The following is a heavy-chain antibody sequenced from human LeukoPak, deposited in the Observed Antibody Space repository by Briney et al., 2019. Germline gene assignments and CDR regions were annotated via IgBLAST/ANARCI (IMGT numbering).Heavy chain of an antibody. CDR2: IKQDGSEK. J-gene: IGHJ4*02. D-gene: IGHD6-19*01. CDR3: ARDLSSGWYDY. Sequence: GGSLRLSCAASGFLFSSYWMSWVRQAPGKGLEWVANIKQDGSEKYYVDSVKGRFTISRDNAKNSLYLQMNSLRAEDTAVYYCARDLSSGWYDYWGQGTLFTVSS. V-gene: IGHV3-7*01. CDR1: GFLFSSYW.